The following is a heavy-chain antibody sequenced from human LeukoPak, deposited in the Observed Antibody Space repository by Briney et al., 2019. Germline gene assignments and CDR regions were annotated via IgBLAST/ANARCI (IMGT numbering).Heavy chain of an antibody. CDR1: GLTFSNAW. V-gene: IGHV3-15*01. CDR2: IKSKTDGGTT. Sequence: GGSLRLSCAASGLTFSNAWMSWVRQAPGKGLEWVGRIKSKTDGGTTDYAAPVKGRFTISRDDSKNTLYLQMNSLKTEDTAVYYCTTGTSSSSSFLYYYYYMDVWGKGTTVTVSS. J-gene: IGHJ6*03. D-gene: IGHD6-6*01. CDR3: TTGTSSSSSFLYYYYYMDV.